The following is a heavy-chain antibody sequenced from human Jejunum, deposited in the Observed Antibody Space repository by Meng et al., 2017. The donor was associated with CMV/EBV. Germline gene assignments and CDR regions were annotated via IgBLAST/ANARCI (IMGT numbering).Heavy chain of an antibody. CDR3: ARCPRDDDSGYWFFDN. V-gene: IGHV4-34*01. J-gene: IGHJ4*02. CDR1: GGSFSGYY. Sequence: LRGWGAGRLKPSEALALPCAVYGGSFSGYYWSWIRQPPGKGLEWIGEINYRGSTNYSPSLKSRVTMSLDTSKNQFSLKLTSVTAADTAMYYCARCPRDDDSGYWFFDNWGQGTLVTVSS. CDR2: INYRGST. D-gene: IGHD3-22*01.